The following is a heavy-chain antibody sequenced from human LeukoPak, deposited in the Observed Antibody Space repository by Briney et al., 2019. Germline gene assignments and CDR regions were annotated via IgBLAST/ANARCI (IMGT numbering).Heavy chain of an antibody. CDR1: GFTFSTYA. CDR2: IGGSGGST. CDR3: AKFTRTLVRGVLVN. J-gene: IGHJ4*02. Sequence: GGSLRLSCAASGFTFSTYAMSWVRQAPGKGLEWVSAIGGSGGSTYYADSVKGRFTISRDDSKNTLYLQMNSLRAEDTAIYYCAKFTRTLVRGVLVNWGQGTLVTVSS. V-gene: IGHV3-23*01. D-gene: IGHD3-10*01.